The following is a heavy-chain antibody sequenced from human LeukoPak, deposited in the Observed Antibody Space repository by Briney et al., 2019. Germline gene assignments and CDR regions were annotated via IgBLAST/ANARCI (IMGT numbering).Heavy chain of an antibody. CDR1: GFTVSSNY. V-gene: IGHV3-53*01. D-gene: IGHD6-19*01. Sequence: GGSLRLSCAASGFTVSSNYKSWVRQAPGKGLEWVSVIYSGGTTFKAGSVKGRFTISRDTSKNTVYLQMNSLRAEDTAIYYCARQRQWNDGFDIWGQGAVVTVSS. J-gene: IGHJ3*02. CDR3: ARQRQWNDGFDI. CDR2: IYSGGTT.